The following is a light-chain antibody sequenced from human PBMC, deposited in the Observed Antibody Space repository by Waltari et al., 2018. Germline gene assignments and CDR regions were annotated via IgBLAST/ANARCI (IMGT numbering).Light chain of an antibody. J-gene: IGKJ2*01. Sequence: DIQMTQSPSSLSASVGDSVTITCRASQSISTYLNCYQHKKGKAPKLLIYAASTLQSGVPSRFGGSGSETDFTLTINGLQPEDFATYYCQETFSSFPAFGQGTKLAIK. V-gene: IGKV1-39*01. CDR2: AAS. CDR1: QSISTY. CDR3: QETFSSFPA.